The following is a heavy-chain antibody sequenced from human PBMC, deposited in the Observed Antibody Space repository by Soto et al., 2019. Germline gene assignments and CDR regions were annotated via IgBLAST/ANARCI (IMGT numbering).Heavy chain of an antibody. CDR2: IYHSGTT. CDR1: GYSISSGYY. D-gene: IGHD6-13*01. V-gene: IGHV4-38-2*01. Sequence: SETLSLTCVVSGYSISSGYYWGWIRQPPGKGLEWIGSIYHSGTTYYNPSLKSRVTISLDTSRDQFSLKLTSVTAADTAVYYCARSLLTSSWYAGSWGQGTLVTVSS. J-gene: IGHJ5*02. CDR3: ARSLLTSSWYAGS.